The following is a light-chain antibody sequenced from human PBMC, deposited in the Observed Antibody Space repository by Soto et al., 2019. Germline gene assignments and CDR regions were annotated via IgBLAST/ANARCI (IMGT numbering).Light chain of an antibody. CDR1: QSIRTY. V-gene: IGKV1-39*01. J-gene: IGKJ4*01. Sequence: DIQMTQSPSSLSASVGDRVTITCRASQSIRTYLNWYQQKPGKAPKLVIYAASSLQSGVPSRFSGIGSGTDFTLTISSLQPEDFATYYCQQSYSTPNTFGGGTKVEIE. CDR3: QQSYSTPNT. CDR2: AAS.